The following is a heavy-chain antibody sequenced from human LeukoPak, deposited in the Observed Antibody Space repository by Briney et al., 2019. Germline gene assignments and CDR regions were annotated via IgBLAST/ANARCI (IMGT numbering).Heavy chain of an antibody. CDR3: ASLRERSYYARGFDY. CDR1: GGSISSSNY. V-gene: IGHV4-39*07. D-gene: IGHD1-26*01. Sequence: SETLSLTCTVSGGSISSSNYWGWIRQPPGKGLEWIGSIYYSGSTYYNPSLKSRLTISLDTSKNHFSLKVRSVTAADTAVYHCASLRERSYYARGFDYWGRGTLVTVSS. J-gene: IGHJ4*02. CDR2: IYYSGST.